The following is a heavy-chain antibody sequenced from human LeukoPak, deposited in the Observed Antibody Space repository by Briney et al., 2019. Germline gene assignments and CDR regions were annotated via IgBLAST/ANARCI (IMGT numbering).Heavy chain of an antibody. Sequence: GGSLRLSCAASGFTFSSYAMSWVRQAPGKGLEWVSAISGSGDSTYYADSVKGRFTISRDNSKNTLYLQMNSLRAEDTAVYYCAKSGYYSSTSCYSLDFWGQGTLVTVSS. D-gene: IGHD2-2*01. CDR3: AKSGYYSSTSCYSLDF. CDR2: ISGSGDST. J-gene: IGHJ4*02. V-gene: IGHV3-23*01. CDR1: GFTFSSYA.